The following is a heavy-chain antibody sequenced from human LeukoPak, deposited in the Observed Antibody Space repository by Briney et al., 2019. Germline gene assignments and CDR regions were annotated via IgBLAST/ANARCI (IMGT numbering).Heavy chain of an antibody. J-gene: IGHJ4*02. CDR3: ATIRERGYSSGTFDY. D-gene: IGHD5-18*01. V-gene: IGHV1-2*02. Sequence: ASVTVSCKASGYTFTGYYIHWVRQAPGQGLEWMGWIDPNSGGTDFAQKFQGRVTMTRDTSISAAYMELSRLRSDDTAMYYCATIRERGYSSGTFDYWGQGTLVTVSS. CDR1: GYTFTGYY. CDR2: IDPNSGGT.